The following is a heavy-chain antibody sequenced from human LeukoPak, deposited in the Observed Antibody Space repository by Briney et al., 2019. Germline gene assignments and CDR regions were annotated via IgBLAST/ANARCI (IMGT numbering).Heavy chain of an antibody. CDR2: MNPNSGNT. V-gene: IGHV1-8*01. J-gene: IGHJ4*02. Sequence: ASVKVCCKASGYTFSTYDINWVRQATGQGLEWMGWMNPNSGNTGYAQKFPGRVTMTRSTAISTAYMELSRLRSEDTAVYYCARNAQVTRYFDYWGQGTLVTVSS. CDR3: ARNAQVTRYFDY. D-gene: IGHD5-18*01. CDR1: GYTFSTYD.